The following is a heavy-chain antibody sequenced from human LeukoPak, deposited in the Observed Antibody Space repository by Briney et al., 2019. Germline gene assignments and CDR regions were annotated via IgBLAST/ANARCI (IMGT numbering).Heavy chain of an antibody. V-gene: IGHV3-21*01. D-gene: IGHD2-21*01. CDR3: ARDGGGDATVDY. Sequence: PGGSLRLSCAASGFTFSSYSMNWVRQAPGKGLEWVSSISSSSSYIYYADSVKGRFTISRDNAKNSLYLQMNSLRAEDTAVYYCARDGGGDATVDYWGQGTLVTVSS. J-gene: IGHJ4*02. CDR2: ISSSSSYI. CDR1: GFTFSSYS.